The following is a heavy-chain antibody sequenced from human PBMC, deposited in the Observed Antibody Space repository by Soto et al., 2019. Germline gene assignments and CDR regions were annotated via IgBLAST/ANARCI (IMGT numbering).Heavy chain of an antibody. CDR1: GFTFSSYG. J-gene: IGHJ4*01. V-gene: IGHV3-30*18. CDR3: AKVSG. CDR2: ISYDGSNK. Sequence: QVQLVESGGGVVQPGRSLRLSCAASGFTFSSYGMHWVRQAPGKGLEWVAVISYDGSNKYYADSVKGRFTISRDNSKNTLYLQMNSLRAEDTAVYYCAKVSGWGHGTLVTVSS.